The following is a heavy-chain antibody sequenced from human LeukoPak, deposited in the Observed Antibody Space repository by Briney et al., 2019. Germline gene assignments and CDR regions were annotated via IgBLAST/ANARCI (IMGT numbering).Heavy chain of an antibody. D-gene: IGHD1-26*01. CDR3: ARDKIVGATNFDY. CDR1: GFTVSSNY. J-gene: IGHJ4*02. V-gene: IGHV3-53*01. CDR2: IYNDGRA. Sequence: GGSLRLSCAASGFTVSSNYMSWVRQAPGKGLEWVSVIYNDGRAYYADSVKGRFTISRDNSKNTLYLQMNSLRVEDTAVYYCARDKIVGATNFDYWGQGTLVTVSS.